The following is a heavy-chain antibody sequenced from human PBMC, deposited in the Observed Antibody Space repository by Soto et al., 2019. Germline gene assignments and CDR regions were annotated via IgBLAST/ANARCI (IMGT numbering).Heavy chain of an antibody. V-gene: IGHV4-30-2*01. D-gene: IGHD2-15*01. J-gene: IGHJ5*02. CDR3: ARGTRYCSGGSCYSWFDP. CDR2: IYHSGST. Sequence: KTSETLSLTCAVSGGSISSGGYSWSWIRQPPGKGLEWIGYIYHSGSTYYNPSLKSRVTISVDRSKNQFSLKLSSVTAADTAVYYCARGTRYCSGGSCYSWFDPWGQGTLVTVSS. CDR1: GGSISSGGYS.